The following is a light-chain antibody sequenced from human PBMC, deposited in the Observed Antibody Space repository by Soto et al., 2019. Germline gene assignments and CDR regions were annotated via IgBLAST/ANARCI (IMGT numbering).Light chain of an antibody. Sequence: IVWTHAPGTLCFSPGESATLSFRATRSVSSYLAWYQQKPGQAPRLLIYGASTRATGIPARFSGSGSGTEFTLTISSLQSEDFAVYYCQQYNNWPPVTFGQGTKVDI. CDR3: QQYNNWPPVT. CDR2: GAS. CDR1: RSVSSY. J-gene: IGKJ1*01. V-gene: IGKV3-15*01.